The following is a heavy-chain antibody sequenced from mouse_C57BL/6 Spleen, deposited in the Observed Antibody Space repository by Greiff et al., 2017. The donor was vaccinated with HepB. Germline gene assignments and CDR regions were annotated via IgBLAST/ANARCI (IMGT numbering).Heavy chain of an antibody. V-gene: IGHV5-12*01. J-gene: IGHJ3*01. CDR2: ISNGGGST. Sequence: EVQLVESGGGLVQPGGSLKLSCAASGFTFSDYYMYWVRQTPEKRLEWVAYISNGGGSTYYPDTVKGRFTISRDNAKNTLYLQMSRLKSEDTAMYYCARQNNWEGSWFAYWGQGTLVTVSA. CDR1: GFTFSDYY. CDR3: ARQNNWEGSWFAY. D-gene: IGHD4-1*01.